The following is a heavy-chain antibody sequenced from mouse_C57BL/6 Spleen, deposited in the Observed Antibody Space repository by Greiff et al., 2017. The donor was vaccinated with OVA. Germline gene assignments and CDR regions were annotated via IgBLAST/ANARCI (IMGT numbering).Heavy chain of an antibody. Sequence: VQLQQPGAELVRPGSSVKLSCKASGYTFTSYWMDWVKQRPGQGLEWIGNIYPSDSETHYNQKFKDKATLTVDKSSSTAYMQLSSLTSEDSAVYYCARRGDYYGSPDYWGQGTSVTVSS. CDR2: IYPSDSET. CDR1: GYTFTSYW. CDR3: ARRGDYYGSPDY. D-gene: IGHD1-1*01. V-gene: IGHV1-61*01. J-gene: IGHJ4*01.